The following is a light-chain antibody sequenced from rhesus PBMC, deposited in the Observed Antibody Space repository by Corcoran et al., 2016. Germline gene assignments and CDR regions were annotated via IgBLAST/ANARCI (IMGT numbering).Light chain of an antibody. J-gene: IGKJ1*01. CDR2: AAH. Sequence: DIQMTQSPSSLSASVGDTVTITCRASQGISSYLNWFQQQPGKAPKLLIYAAHTVQSGVPSRFSGSGSVTDCTLTISSRQPEDFATYYCQQYKSDPTFGQGTKVEIK. CDR1: QGISSY. V-gene: IGKV1-28*02. CDR3: QQYKSDPT.